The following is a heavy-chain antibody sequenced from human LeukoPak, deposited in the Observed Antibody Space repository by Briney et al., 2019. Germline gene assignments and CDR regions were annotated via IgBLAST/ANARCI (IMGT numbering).Heavy chain of an antibody. CDR2: ISSSGNTI. J-gene: IGHJ6*02. Sequence: GGSLRLSCAASGFTFSSYEMNWVRQAPGKGLEWVSYISSSGNTIYYVDSVQGRFTISRDNAKNSLYLQMNSLRAEDTAVYYCARGGMGTNSQEYFYYGMDVWGQGTAVTVS. D-gene: IGHD2-2*01. V-gene: IGHV3-48*03. CDR1: GFTFSSYE. CDR3: ARGGMGTNSQEYFYYGMDV.